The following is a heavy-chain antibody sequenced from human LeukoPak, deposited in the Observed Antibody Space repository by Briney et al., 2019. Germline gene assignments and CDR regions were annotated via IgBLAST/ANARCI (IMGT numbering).Heavy chain of an antibody. J-gene: IGHJ3*01. Sequence: SETLSLTCSVSGGSMRTYYWGWVRQTPGKGLEFIGYISDIGSTNYNPSLKSRVTISVDTSKSLFSLRLTSATAADTAVYYCARDGDSGDFVGAFDVWGQGTLVTVSS. D-gene: IGHD4-17*01. CDR1: GGSMRTYY. CDR2: ISDIGST. CDR3: ARDGDSGDFVGAFDV. V-gene: IGHV4-59*01.